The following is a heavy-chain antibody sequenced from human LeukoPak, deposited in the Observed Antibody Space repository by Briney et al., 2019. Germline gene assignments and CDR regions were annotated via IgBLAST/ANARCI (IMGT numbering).Heavy chain of an antibody. J-gene: IGHJ4*02. V-gene: IGHV4-34*01. CDR2: INHSGST. Sequence: SETLSLTCAVYGGSFSGYYWSWIRQPPGKGLEWIGEINHSGSTNYNPSLKSRVTISVDTSKNQFSLKLSSVTAADTAVYYCARSRGRALLGFSEDMYYFDYWGQGTLVTVSS. CDR3: ARSRGRALLGFSEDMYYFDY. D-gene: IGHD3-10*01. CDR1: GGSFSGYY.